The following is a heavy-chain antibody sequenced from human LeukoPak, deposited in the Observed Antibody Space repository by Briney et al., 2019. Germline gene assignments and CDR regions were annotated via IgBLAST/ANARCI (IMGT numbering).Heavy chain of an antibody. V-gene: IGHV3-66*04. CDR1: GFSVSSNY. Sequence: GGSLRLSCEGSGFSVSSNYMNWVRQAPGKGPKWVSVIHSGYTTYYADSVKDRFTISRDDSMNTVYLQMNNLRVEDTAVYYCARPLFRGSSRREAFDVWGQGTMVIVSS. CDR2: IHSGYTT. D-gene: IGHD1-26*01. CDR3: ARPLFRGSSRREAFDV. J-gene: IGHJ3*01.